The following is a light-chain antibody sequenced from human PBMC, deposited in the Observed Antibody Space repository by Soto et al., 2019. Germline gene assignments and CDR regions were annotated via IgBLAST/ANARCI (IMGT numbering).Light chain of an antibody. J-gene: IGKJ3*01. V-gene: IGKV3-20*01. Sequence: EIILTQSPGTLNLSPGERATLSCRASQSVSSSYLAWYQQKPGQAPRLLIYGAAIRATGIPDRFSGSGSGTEFTLTISRLEPEDLAVYYCQQYGSSPGFGPGTKVDIK. CDR3: QQYGSSPG. CDR1: QSVSSSY. CDR2: GAA.